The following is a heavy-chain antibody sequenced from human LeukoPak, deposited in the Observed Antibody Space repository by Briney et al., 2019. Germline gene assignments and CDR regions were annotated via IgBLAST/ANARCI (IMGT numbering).Heavy chain of an antibody. V-gene: IGHV3-48*02. CDR3: ARAAPYYYDSSGYSAFDS. Sequence: GGSLRLSCAASGFTFRSYSMHWVRQAPGKGLEWVSYISSTSSTIYYADSVKGRFTISRDNAKNSLYLQMNSLRDEDTAVCYCARAAPYYYDSSGYSAFDSWGQGTMVTV. CDR1: GFTFRSYS. CDR2: ISSTSSTI. D-gene: IGHD3-22*01. J-gene: IGHJ3*02.